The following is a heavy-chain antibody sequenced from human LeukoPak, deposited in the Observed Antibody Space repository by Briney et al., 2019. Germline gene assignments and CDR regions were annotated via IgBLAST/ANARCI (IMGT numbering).Heavy chain of an antibody. Sequence: SETLSLTCTVSGGSIKTYHWSWIRQPAGKGLGWIGRISDRGSTNYNPSLKSRVIMSVDASKNQFSLKLISVTAADTAVYYCARGPTDYGAGTEFEHWGQGTLVIVSS. CDR2: ISDRGST. CDR1: GGSIKTYH. CDR3: ARGPTDYGAGTEFEH. J-gene: IGHJ4*02. D-gene: IGHD3-10*01. V-gene: IGHV4-4*07.